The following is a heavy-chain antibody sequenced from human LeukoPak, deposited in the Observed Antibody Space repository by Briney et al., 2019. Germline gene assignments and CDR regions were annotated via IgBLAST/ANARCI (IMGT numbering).Heavy chain of an antibody. CDR1: GFTFSSYA. D-gene: IGHD5-18*01. J-gene: IGHJ6*04. V-gene: IGHV3-23*01. CDR3: ARDGAGYSYGSLINYGMDV. CDR2: ISGSGGST. Sequence: PGGSLRLSCAASGFTFSSYAMSWVRQAPGEGLEWVSAISGSGGSTYYADSVKGRFTISRDNSKNTLYLQMNSLRAEDTAVYYCARDGAGYSYGSLINYGMDVWGKGTTVTVSS.